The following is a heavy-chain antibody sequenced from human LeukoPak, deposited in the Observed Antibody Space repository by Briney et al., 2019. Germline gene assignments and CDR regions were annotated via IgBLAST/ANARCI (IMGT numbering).Heavy chain of an antibody. V-gene: IGHV1-2*02. J-gene: IGHJ4*02. D-gene: IGHD3-9*01. CDR3: AISFNILTGYYRPDY. CDR1: GYTFTSYY. CDR2: INPNSGGT. Sequence: ASVKVSCKASGYTFTSYYMHWVRQAPGQGLEWMGWINPNSGGTNYAQKFQGRVTMTRDTSISTAYMELSRLRSDDTAVYYCAISFNILTGYYRPDYWGQGTLVTVSS.